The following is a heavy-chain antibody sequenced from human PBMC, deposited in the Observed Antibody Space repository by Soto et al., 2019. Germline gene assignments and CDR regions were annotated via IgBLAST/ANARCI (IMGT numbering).Heavy chain of an antibody. Sequence: ASVTVSCQVSGYTLTHLSMHWVRQAPGEGLEWMGGFDPEDGETIYAQKFQGRVTMTEDTSTDTAYMELSSLRSEDTAVYYCATAHPHSGSLAIFDYWGQGTLVTVSS. V-gene: IGHV1-24*01. J-gene: IGHJ4*02. CDR2: FDPEDGET. D-gene: IGHD1-26*01. CDR1: GYTLTHLS. CDR3: ATAHPHSGSLAIFDY.